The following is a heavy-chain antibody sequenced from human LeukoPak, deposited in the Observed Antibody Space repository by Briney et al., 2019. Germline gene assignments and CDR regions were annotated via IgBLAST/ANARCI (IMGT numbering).Heavy chain of an antibody. D-gene: IGHD2-2*01. J-gene: IGHJ6*02. CDR3: AISSTIARYYYGMDV. CDR1: GGSISSHY. V-gene: IGHV4-4*07. Sequence: SETLSLTCTVSGGSISSHYWSWIRQPAGKGLEWIGRIYTSGSTNYNPSLKSRVTMSVDTSKNQFSLKLSSVTAADTAVYYCAISSTIARYYYGMDVWGQGTTVTVSS. CDR2: IYTSGST.